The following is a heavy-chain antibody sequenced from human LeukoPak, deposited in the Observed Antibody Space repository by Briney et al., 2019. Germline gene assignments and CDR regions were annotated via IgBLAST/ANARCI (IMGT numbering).Heavy chain of an antibody. Sequence: GGSLRLSCAASGFTFSSYGMHWVRQAPGKGLEWVAVIWYDGSNKYYADSVKGRFTISRDNSKNTLYLQMNSLRAEDTAVYYCARDRGDSSGYYYDYWGQGTLVTVSS. V-gene: IGHV3-33*01. CDR2: IWYDGSNK. CDR3: ARDRGDSSGYYYDY. D-gene: IGHD3-22*01. J-gene: IGHJ4*02. CDR1: GFTFSSYG.